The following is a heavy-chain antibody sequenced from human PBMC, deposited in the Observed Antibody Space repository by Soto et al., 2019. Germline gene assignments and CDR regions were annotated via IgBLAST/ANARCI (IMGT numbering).Heavy chain of an antibody. CDR1: GYTLASFG. Sequence: QVQLVQSGGAVKTPGASVKVSCTASGYTLASFGVTRVRQAPGQGLEWVGWISAYNGATHYAQKLQGRVTLTTDTSTNTLSLELRSRKADDTALYYCVRDDIAVSGANREYWGQGTLVTVSS. V-gene: IGHV1-18*01. CDR2: ISAYNGAT. D-gene: IGHD6-19*01. J-gene: IGHJ4*02. CDR3: VRDDIAVSGANREY.